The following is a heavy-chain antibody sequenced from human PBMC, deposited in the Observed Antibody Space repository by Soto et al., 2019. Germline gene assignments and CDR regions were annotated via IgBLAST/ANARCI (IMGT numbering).Heavy chain of an antibody. Sequence: GGSLRLSCAASGFTFMSYSMNWVRQAPGKGLEWVSYISISSRTIYYADSVKGRFTISRDDAKNSLHLQMNSLRDEDTAVYYCARDNGIAGSFDPWGKGTLVTVSS. CDR1: GFTFMSYS. J-gene: IGHJ5*02. V-gene: IGHV3-48*02. D-gene: IGHD6-13*01. CDR2: ISISSRTI. CDR3: ARDNGIAGSFDP.